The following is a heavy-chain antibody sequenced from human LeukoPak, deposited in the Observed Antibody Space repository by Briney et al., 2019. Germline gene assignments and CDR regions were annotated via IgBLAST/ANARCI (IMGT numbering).Heavy chain of an antibody. Sequence: PGGSLRLSCAASGFTISSYGMHWVRQAPGKGLEWVAFIRYDGSNKYYADSVKGRFTISRDNSKNTLYLQMNSLRAEDTAVYYCAKDHDDFPGSGYWGQGTLVTVSS. CDR1: GFTISSYG. J-gene: IGHJ4*02. CDR2: IRYDGSNK. D-gene: IGHD3-3*01. V-gene: IGHV3-30*02. CDR3: AKDHDDFPGSGY.